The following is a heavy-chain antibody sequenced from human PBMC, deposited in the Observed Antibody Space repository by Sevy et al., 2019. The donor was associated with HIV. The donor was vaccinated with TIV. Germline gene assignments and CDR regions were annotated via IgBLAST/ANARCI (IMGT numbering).Heavy chain of an antibody. V-gene: IGHV3-30*02. D-gene: IGHD2-15*01. CDR3: AKGDYIVVVVAATRGMDV. CDR1: GFTFSSYG. CDR2: IRYDGSNK. J-gene: IGHJ6*02. Sequence: GGSLRLSCAASGFTFSSYGMHWVRQAPGKGLEWVAFIRYDGSNKYYADSVKGRFTISRDNSKNTLYLQMNSLRAEDTAVYYCAKGDYIVVVVAATRGMDVRGHGTTVTVSS.